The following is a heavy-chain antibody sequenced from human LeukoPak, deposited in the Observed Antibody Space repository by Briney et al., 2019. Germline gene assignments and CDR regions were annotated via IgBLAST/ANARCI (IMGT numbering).Heavy chain of an antibody. V-gene: IGHV1-8*01. CDR3: ARAATKAVYYYYMDV. CDR1: GYTFTSYE. D-gene: IGHD5-12*01. Sequence: ASVKVSCKASGYTFTSYEINWVRQATGQGLEWMGWMNPNSGNTGYAQKFQGRVTMTRNTSISTAYMELSSLRSEDTAVYYCARAATKAVYYYYMDVWGKGTTVTVSS. CDR2: MNPNSGNT. J-gene: IGHJ6*03.